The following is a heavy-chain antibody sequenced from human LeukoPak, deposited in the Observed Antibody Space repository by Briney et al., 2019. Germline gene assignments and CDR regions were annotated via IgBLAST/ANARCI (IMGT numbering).Heavy chain of an antibody. J-gene: IGHJ5*02. CDR2: INIDGGTT. V-gene: IGHV3-74*01. CDR3: ARDPNGNWWFDP. Sequence: PGGSLRLSCAASGFTFSSYWMHWVRQAPGKGLVWVSRINIDGGTTTYVDSVKGRFTISRDNAKNMLYLQMNSLRAEDTAVYYCARDPNGNWWFDPWGQGTLATVSS. D-gene: IGHD1-1*01. CDR1: GFTFSSYW.